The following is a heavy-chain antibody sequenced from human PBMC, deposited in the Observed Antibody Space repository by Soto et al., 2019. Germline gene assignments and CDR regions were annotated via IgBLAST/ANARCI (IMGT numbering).Heavy chain of an antibody. CDR3: ARRASFSGSSSFDY. Sequence: QVQLQESGPGLVKPSETLSLTCTVSGGSISSYYWSWIRQPPGQGLEWIGYIDYSGGTNYNPSLKSRVTISVDTSKNQFSLKLSSLTAADTAVYYCARRASFSGSSSFDYWGQGTLVTVSS. V-gene: IGHV4-59*08. D-gene: IGHD1-26*01. CDR2: IDYSGGT. CDR1: GGSISSYY. J-gene: IGHJ4*02.